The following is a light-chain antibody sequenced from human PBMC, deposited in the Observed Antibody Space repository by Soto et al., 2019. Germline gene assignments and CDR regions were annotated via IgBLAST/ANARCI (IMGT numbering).Light chain of an antibody. Sequence: QSVLTQPASVSGSPGQSITISCTGTSSDVGGYNYVSWYQQHPGKAHKLMIYDVSNRPSGVSNRFSGSKSGNTASLTISGRHAEDEADYYCSSYTLSSTLLYDFGTGTQLTVL. CDR2: DVS. J-gene: IGLJ1*01. CDR1: SSDVGGYNY. CDR3: SSYTLSSTLLYD. V-gene: IGLV2-14*01.